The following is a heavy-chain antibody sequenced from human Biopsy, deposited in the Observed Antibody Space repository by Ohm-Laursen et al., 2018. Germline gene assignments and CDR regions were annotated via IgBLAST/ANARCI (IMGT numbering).Heavy chain of an antibody. CDR1: GFTFSNHW. V-gene: IGHV3-7*03. CDR2: IRQEGSEK. J-gene: IGHJ4*02. D-gene: IGHD3-22*01. Sequence: SLRLSCTASGFTFSNHWMSWVRQAPGKGLEWVANIRQEGSEKKYVDSVQGRFTISRDNAKKSLYLQMNSLRAEDTALYYCVKATASYDSRGYYYDYWGQGTLVTVSS. CDR3: VKATASYDSRGYYYDY.